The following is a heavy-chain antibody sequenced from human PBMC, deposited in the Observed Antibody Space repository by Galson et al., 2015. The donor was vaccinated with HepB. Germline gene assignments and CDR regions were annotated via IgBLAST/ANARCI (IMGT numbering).Heavy chain of an antibody. CDR3: ARCRGESYFDY. CDR1: GSTFRSYD. V-gene: IGHV3-30-3*01. CDR2: ISYDGNNK. D-gene: IGHD3-16*01. J-gene: IGHJ4*02. Sequence: SLRLSCAASGSTFRSYDLHWVRQAPGKGLEWVALISYDGNNKYYADSVKGRFTISRDDPKNTPYLQMNSLRAEDTAVYYCARCRGESYFDYWGQGTLVTVSS.